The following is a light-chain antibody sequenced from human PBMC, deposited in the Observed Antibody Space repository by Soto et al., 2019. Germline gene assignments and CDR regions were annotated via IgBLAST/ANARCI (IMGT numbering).Light chain of an antibody. CDR1: QSISSW. J-gene: IGKJ5*01. Sequence: IQLTQSPSSLSASVGDRVTITCRASQSISSWLAWYQQKPGKAPKLLIYKASSLESGVPSRFSGSGSGTDFTLTISRLEPEDFALYYCQQYGGSPITFGLGTRLEIK. CDR3: QQYGGSPIT. V-gene: IGKV1-5*03. CDR2: KAS.